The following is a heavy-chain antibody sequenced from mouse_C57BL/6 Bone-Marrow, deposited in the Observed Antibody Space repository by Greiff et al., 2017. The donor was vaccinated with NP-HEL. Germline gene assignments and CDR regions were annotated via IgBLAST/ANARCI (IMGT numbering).Heavy chain of an antibody. CDR3: ARRGYYGSSYDY. Sequence: EVQLQESGGDLVKPGGSLKLSCAASGFTFSSYGMSWVRQTPDKRLEWVATISSGGSYTYYPDSVKGRFTISRDNAKNTLYLQMSSLKSEDTAMYYCARRGYYGSSYDYWGQGTLVTVSA. J-gene: IGHJ3*01. D-gene: IGHD1-1*01. CDR2: ISSGGSYT. CDR1: GFTFSSYG. V-gene: IGHV5-6*01.